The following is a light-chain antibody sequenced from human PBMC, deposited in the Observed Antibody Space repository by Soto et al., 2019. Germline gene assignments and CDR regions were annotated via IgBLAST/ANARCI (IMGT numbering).Light chain of an antibody. V-gene: IGLV4-69*01. J-gene: IGLJ2*01. CDR3: QTWGTGIHVV. CDR1: SGHSSYA. Sequence: QSVLTQSPSASASLGASVKLTCTLSSGHSSYAIAWHQQQPEKGPRYLMKLDSDGSHTKGDAIPDRFSGSSSVAERYLPISSLQSEDEADYYCQTWGTGIHVVFGGGTQLTVL. CDR2: LDSDGSH.